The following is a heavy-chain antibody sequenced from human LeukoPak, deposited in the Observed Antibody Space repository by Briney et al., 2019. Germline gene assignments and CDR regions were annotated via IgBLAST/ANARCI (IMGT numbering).Heavy chain of an antibody. CDR3: ARALGEMATILRF. J-gene: IGHJ4*02. CDR1: GYTFTDYY. CDR2: INPNSGGT. D-gene: IGHD5-24*01. V-gene: IGHV1-2*02. Sequence: GASVKVSCKASGYTFTDYYMHWVRQAPGQGLEWMGWINPNSGGTNYAQKFQGRVTMTRDTSISTAFLDLSRLTYDDTAVYYCARALGEMATILRFWGQGTLVAVSS.